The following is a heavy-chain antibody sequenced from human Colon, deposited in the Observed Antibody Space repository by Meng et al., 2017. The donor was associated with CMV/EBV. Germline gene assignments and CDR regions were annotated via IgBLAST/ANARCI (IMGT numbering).Heavy chain of an antibody. V-gene: IGHV1-2*02. CDR1: GYSFSDHY. Sequence: GESLKISCKASGYSFSDHYIHWVRQAPGQGLEWMGWINPKSGATSYAQKFQGRVTMTSDTSISAAYMELSRLRSDDTAVYFCTRVQRITGIQYPYYFDVWGQGTTVTVSS. CDR2: INPKSGAT. D-gene: IGHD1-20*01. CDR3: TRVQRITGIQYPYYFDV. J-gene: IGHJ6*02.